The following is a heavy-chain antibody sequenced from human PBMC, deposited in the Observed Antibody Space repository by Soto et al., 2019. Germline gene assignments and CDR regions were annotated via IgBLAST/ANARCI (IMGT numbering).Heavy chain of an antibody. Sequence: QLQLQESGPGLVKPSETLSLTCTVSGGSISGSSYYWGCIRQPPGKGLEWIGSIYYDRSPYYNPSPNSRGTISVDPSKDQFSLTLSSVTAADTAVYYCARENGSGRSAFDIWGQGTMVTVSS. V-gene: IGHV4-39*02. CDR3: ARENGSGRSAFDI. CDR2: IYYDRSP. D-gene: IGHD3-10*01. CDR1: GGSISGSSYY. J-gene: IGHJ3*02.